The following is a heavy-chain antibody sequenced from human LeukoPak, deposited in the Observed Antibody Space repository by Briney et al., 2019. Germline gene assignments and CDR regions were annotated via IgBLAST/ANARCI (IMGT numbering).Heavy chain of an antibody. Sequence: SETLSLTCTVSGGSISTYYWSCIRQPPGKGLEWIGNIYYSGSTNYNPSLKSRVTISVDTSKNQFSLKLTSVTAADTAVYYCARASGPTYGSDYWGQGTLVTVSS. CDR3: ARASGPTYGSDY. CDR1: GGSISTYY. V-gene: IGHV4-59*01. CDR2: IYYSGST. J-gene: IGHJ4*02. D-gene: IGHD6-25*01.